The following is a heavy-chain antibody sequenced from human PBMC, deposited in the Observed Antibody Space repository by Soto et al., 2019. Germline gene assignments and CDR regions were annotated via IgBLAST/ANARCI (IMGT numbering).Heavy chain of an antibody. CDR3: AKVASSQSPPYYFDY. J-gene: IGHJ4*02. V-gene: IGHV3-23*01. D-gene: IGHD2-2*01. Sequence: PGWSLRLSCASSVFTFISCAMSWVRQAPGKGLEWVSAISGSGGSTYYADAVKGRFTISRDNSKNTLYLQMNSLRAEDTAVYYCAKVASSQSPPYYFDYWGQGTLVTVSS. CDR1: VFTFISCA. CDR2: ISGSGGST.